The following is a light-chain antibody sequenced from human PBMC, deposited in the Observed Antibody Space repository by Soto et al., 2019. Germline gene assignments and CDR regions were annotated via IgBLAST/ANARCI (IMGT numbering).Light chain of an antibody. V-gene: IGLV2-23*01. J-gene: IGLJ3*02. Sequence: QAVVTQPASVSGSPGQSVTISCTGSSSDVGTYDLVSWYQQHPGKAPKILIYEGTKRPSGVSNRFSGSKSGNTASLTISGLKAEDEADYFCCSYAGFSTLVFGGGTKVTVL. CDR2: EGT. CDR1: SSDVGTYDL. CDR3: CSYAGFSTLV.